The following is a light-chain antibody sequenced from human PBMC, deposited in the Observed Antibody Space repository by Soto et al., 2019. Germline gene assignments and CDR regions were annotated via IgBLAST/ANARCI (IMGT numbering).Light chain of an antibody. Sequence: QSALTQPASVSGSPGQSITISCTGTSSDIGGYNYVSWYQQHPGKAPKLMIYEVSERPSGVSDRFSGSKSGNTASLTISGLQAEDEADYYCCSYAGTSTFGVFVGGTKLTVL. J-gene: IGLJ3*02. CDR2: EVS. CDR1: SSDIGGYNY. CDR3: CSYAGTSTFGV. V-gene: IGLV2-23*02.